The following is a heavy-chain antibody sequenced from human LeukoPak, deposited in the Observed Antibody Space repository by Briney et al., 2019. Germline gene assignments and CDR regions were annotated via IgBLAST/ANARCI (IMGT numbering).Heavy chain of an antibody. CDR2: IRYDGSNK. CDR1: GFTFSSYG. D-gene: IGHD6-13*01. Sequence: PGGSLRLSCAASGFTFSSYGMHWVRQAPGKGLEWVAFIRYDGSNKYYADSVKGRFTISRDNSKNTLYLQMNSLRAEDTAVYYCAKKLSVWGQQLARWGQGTLVTVSS. CDR3: AKKLSVWGQQLAR. V-gene: IGHV3-30*02. J-gene: IGHJ4*02.